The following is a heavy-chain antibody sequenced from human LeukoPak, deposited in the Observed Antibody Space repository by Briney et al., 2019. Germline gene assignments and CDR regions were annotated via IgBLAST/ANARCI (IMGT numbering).Heavy chain of an antibody. CDR3: AREGVIAAQARNTRKTFDY. V-gene: IGHV1-46*01. CDR1: GYTFTSYY. D-gene: IGHD6-6*01. J-gene: IGHJ4*02. CDR2: INPSGGST. Sequence: ASVKVSCKASGYTFTSYYMHWVRQAPGQGLEWMGIINPSGGSTSYAQKFQGRVTMTRDMSTSSVYMELSSLRSEDTAVYYCAREGVIAAQARNTRKTFDYWGQGTLVTVSS.